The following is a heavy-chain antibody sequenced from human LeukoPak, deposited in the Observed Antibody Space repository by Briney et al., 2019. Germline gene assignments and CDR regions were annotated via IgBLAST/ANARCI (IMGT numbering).Heavy chain of an antibody. CDR3: ARGRVLHYGGNSFSF. J-gene: IGHJ4*02. Sequence: GASVKVSCKVSGYTLTELSMHWVRQAPGKGLEWMGGFDPEDGETIYAQKFQGRVTMTRNTSINTAYMELSSLRSEDTAVYYCARGRVLHYGGNSFSFWGQGTLVTVSS. D-gene: IGHD4-23*01. CDR1: GYTLTELS. V-gene: IGHV1-24*01. CDR2: FDPEDGET.